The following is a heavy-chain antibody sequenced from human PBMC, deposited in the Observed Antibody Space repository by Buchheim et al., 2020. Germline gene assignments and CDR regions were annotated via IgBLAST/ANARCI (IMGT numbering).Heavy chain of an antibody. D-gene: IGHD4-17*01. J-gene: IGHJ4*02. CDR1: GFTFSSYA. Sequence: QVQLVESGGGVVQPGRSLRLSCAASGFTFSSYAMHWVRQAPGKGLEWVAVISYDGSNKYYADSVKGRFTISRDNSKNTLYLQMNSLRAEDTAVYYCARDCRDYGDPYYFDYWGQGTL. CDR3: ARDCRDYGDPYYFDY. V-gene: IGHV3-30*04. CDR2: ISYDGSNK.